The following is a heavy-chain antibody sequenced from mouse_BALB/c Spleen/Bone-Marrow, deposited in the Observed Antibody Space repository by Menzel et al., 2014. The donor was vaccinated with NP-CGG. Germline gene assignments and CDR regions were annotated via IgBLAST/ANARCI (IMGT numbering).Heavy chain of an antibody. Sequence: LVESGAELMKPGASVKISCKATGYTFSSYWIELVKQRPGHGLEWIGEILPGRGSTNYNEKFKGKATFTSDTSSNTAYMQLSSLTSEDSAVYYCARWDTTAMDYWGQGTSVTVSS. V-gene: IGHV1-9*01. CDR3: ARWDTTAMDY. J-gene: IGHJ4*01. CDR1: GYTFSSYW. D-gene: IGHD1-1*01. CDR2: ILPGRGST.